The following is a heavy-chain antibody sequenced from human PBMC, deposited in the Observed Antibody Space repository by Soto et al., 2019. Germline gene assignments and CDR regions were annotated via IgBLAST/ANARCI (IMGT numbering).Heavy chain of an antibody. CDR2: TYYRSKWYN. Sequence: PSQTLSLTCAICGDSVSTNSATWDWIRQSPSRGLEWLGRTYYRSKWYNDYAVSVKSRITINPDTSKNQFSLQLNSVTPEDTVVYYCARGSKTWIQLWAFDYWGQGALVTVSS. CDR3: ARGSKTWIQLWAFDY. CDR1: GDSVSTNSAT. J-gene: IGHJ4*02. D-gene: IGHD5-18*01. V-gene: IGHV6-1*01.